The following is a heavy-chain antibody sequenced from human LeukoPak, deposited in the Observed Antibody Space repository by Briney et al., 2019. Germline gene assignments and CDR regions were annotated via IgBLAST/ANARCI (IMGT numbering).Heavy chain of an antibody. D-gene: IGHD5-18*01. CDR3: ASGDPHTASFYY. CDR2: IIPIFGTA. J-gene: IGHJ4*02. Sequence: ASVKVSCKASGGTFSSYAISWVRQAPGQGLEWLGGIIPIFGTANYAQKFQGRVTITTDESTSTAYMELSSLRSEDTAVYYCASGDPHTASFYYWGQGTLVTVSS. CDR1: GGTFSSYA. V-gene: IGHV1-69*05.